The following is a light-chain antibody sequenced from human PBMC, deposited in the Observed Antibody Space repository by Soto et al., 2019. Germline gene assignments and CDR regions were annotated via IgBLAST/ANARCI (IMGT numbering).Light chain of an antibody. J-gene: IGLJ1*01. CDR3: SSYTSSSTGV. CDR1: SSDVGGYNY. CDR2: EVS. V-gene: IGLV2-14*01. Sequence: QSVLTQPASVSGSPGQSITISCTGTSSDVGGYNYVSWYQQHPGKAPKLMIYEVSNRPSGVSNRFSGSKSGNTASLTISGLQAEDEADYYCSSYTSSSTGVFGTGTKVNV.